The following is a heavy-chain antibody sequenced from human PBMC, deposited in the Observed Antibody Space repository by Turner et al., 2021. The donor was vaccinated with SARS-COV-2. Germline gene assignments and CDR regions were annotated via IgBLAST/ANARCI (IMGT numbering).Heavy chain of an antibody. V-gene: IGHV3-53*01. CDR3: ARDLYYYGMDV. Sequence: EVQLVESGGGLIQPGGSMRLSCAASGFTVSSNYMTWVRQAPGKGLEWVSVIYSGGSTYYADSVKGRFTISRDNSKNTLYLQMNSLRAEDTAVYYCARDLYYYGMDVWGQGTTVTVSS. CDR2: IYSGGST. J-gene: IGHJ6*02. CDR1: GFTVSSNY.